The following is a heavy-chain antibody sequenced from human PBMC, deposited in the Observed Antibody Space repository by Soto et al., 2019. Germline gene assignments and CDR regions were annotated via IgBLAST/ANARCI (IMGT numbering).Heavy chain of an antibody. V-gene: IGHV3-23*01. CDR2: ISGSGGST. CDR1: GFTFISYA. J-gene: IGHJ6*02. CDR3: AKENIVVVPAARKPADYYYGMDV. D-gene: IGHD2-2*01. Sequence: PGGSLRLSCASSGFTFISYAMSWVRQAPGKGLEWVSAISGSGGSTYYADSVKGRFTISRDNSKNTLYLQMNSLRAEDTAVYYCAKENIVVVPAARKPADYYYGMDVWGQGTTVTVSS.